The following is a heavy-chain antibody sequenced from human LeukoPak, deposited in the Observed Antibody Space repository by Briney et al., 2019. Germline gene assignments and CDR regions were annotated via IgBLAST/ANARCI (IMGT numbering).Heavy chain of an antibody. D-gene: IGHD6-6*01. CDR2: ISSSGSTI. J-gene: IGHJ6*03. CDR1: GFTFSSYE. Sequence: PGGSLRLSCAASGFTFSSYEMNWVRQAPGKGLEWVSYISSSGSTIYYADSVKGRFTISRDNAKNSLYLQMNSLRAEDTAVYYCARELAALPSPNYMDVWGKGTTVTVSS. CDR3: ARELAALPSPNYMDV. V-gene: IGHV3-48*03.